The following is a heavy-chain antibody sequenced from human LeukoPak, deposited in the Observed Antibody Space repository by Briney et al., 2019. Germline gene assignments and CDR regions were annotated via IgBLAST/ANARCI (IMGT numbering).Heavy chain of an antibody. CDR2: ISGSGGST. V-gene: IGHV3-23*01. CDR3: AKDLPTDYYGSGSYAHNY. CDR1: GFTFGSYA. J-gene: IGHJ4*02. Sequence: GESLRLSCAASGFTFGSYAMSWVRQAPGKGLEWVSAISGSGGSTYYADSVKGRFTISRDNSKNTLYLQMNSLRAEDTAVYYCAKDLPTDYYGSGSYAHNYWGQGTLVTVSS. D-gene: IGHD3-10*01.